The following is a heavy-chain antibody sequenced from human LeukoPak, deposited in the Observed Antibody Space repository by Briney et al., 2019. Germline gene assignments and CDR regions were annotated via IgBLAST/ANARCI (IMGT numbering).Heavy chain of an antibody. J-gene: IGHJ4*02. D-gene: IGHD6-13*01. Sequence: GASVKVSCKASGGTFSSYAISWVRQAPGQGLEWMGGIIPIFGTANYAQKFQGRVTITADKSTSTAYMELSRLRSDDTAVYYCARSSSWDLDYWGQGTLVTVSS. CDR3: ARSSSWDLDY. CDR1: GGTFSSYA. CDR2: IIPIFGTA. V-gene: IGHV1-69*06.